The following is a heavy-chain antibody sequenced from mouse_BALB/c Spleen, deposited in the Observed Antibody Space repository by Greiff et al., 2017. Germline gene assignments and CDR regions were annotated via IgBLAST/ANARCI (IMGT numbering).Heavy chain of an antibody. Sequence: DVKLVESGGGLVKPGGSLKLSCAASGFTFSSYTMSWVRQTPEKRLEWVATISSGGGNTYYPDSVKGRFTISRDNAKNNLYLQMSSLRSEDTALYYCARLTGTFAYWGQGTLVTVSA. D-gene: IGHD4-1*01. CDR2: ISSGGGNT. CDR1: GFTFSSYT. V-gene: IGHV5-9*03. J-gene: IGHJ3*01. CDR3: ARLTGTFAY.